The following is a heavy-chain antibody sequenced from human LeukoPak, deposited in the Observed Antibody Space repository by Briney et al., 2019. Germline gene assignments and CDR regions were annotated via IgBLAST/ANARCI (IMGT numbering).Heavy chain of an antibody. D-gene: IGHD1-26*01. Sequence: GGSLRLSCAASGFTFSTYSMNWARQAPGKGLEWLSYISTSSSTIYYAESVKGRFTISRDNAKNSLYLQMNSLRVEDAAMYYCAKARGGGSQDDFAYWPQGTLVTVSS. CDR3: AKARGGGSQDDFAY. J-gene: IGHJ4*02. V-gene: IGHV3-48*01. CDR2: ISTSSSTI. CDR1: GFTFSTYS.